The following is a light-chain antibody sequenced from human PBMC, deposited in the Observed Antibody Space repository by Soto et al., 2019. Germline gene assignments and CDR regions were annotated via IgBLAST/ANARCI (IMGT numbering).Light chain of an antibody. V-gene: IGKV4-1*01. CDR1: QCVLYSSNNKNY. Sequence: DIVMTQSPDSLAVSLGERATINCKSSQCVLYSSNNKNYLAWYQQKPGQPPKMVIYWASTRESGVPDRFSGSGSGTDFTLTISSLQAEDVAVYYCQPYYSTTPTFGQGTKLEIK. J-gene: IGKJ2*01. CDR2: WAS. CDR3: QPYYSTTPT.